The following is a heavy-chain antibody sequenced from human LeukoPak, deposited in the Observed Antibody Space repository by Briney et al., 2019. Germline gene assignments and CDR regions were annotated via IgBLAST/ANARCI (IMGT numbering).Heavy chain of an antibody. Sequence: GGSLRLSCAASGFTFSSYGMHWVRRAPGKGLEWVAVIWYDGSNKYYADSVKGRFTISRDNSKNTLYLQMNSLRAEDTAVYYCARDSSGYHDYWGQGTLVTVSS. CDR2: IWYDGSNK. J-gene: IGHJ4*02. CDR1: GFTFSSYG. D-gene: IGHD3-22*01. V-gene: IGHV3-33*01. CDR3: ARDSSGYHDY.